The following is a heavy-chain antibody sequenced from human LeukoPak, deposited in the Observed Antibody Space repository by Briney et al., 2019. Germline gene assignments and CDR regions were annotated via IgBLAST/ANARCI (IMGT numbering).Heavy chain of an antibody. V-gene: IGHV1-69*04. CDR3: ARGWSNWYFDL. CDR1: GGTFSSYA. Sequence: SVKVSCKASGGTFSSYAISWVRQAPGQGLEWMGRIIPILGIANYAQKFQGRVTITADKSTNTAYMELSSLRSEDTAVYFCARGWSNWYFDLWGRGTLVTVSS. D-gene: IGHD3-3*01. CDR2: IIPILGIA. J-gene: IGHJ2*01.